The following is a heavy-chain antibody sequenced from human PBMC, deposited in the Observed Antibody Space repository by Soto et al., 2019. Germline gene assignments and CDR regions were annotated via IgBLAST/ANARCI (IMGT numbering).Heavy chain of an antibody. CDR3: MVAATRGILDS. D-gene: IGHD2-15*01. V-gene: IGHV1-8*02. CDR1: GYTFTSYG. J-gene: IGHJ4*02. Sequence: ASVKVSCKASGYTFTSYGISWVRQAPGQGLEWMGWMNAYNGDTGYAQKLQDRVTMTRNTSISTAYMELTSLRSEDTALYFCMVAATRGILDSWGQGTLVTVSS. CDR2: MNAYNGDT.